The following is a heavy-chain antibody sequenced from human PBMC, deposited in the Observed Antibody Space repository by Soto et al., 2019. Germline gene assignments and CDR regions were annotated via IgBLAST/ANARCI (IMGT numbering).Heavy chain of an antibody. J-gene: IGHJ4*02. CDR3: TRAAWFPYLSFY. CDR1: GFTFSRFE. V-gene: IGHV3-48*03. CDR2: ISSSGSTA. Sequence: GGSLRLSCAASGFTFSRFELHWVRQAPGKGLEWISYISSSGSTAYYASSVGGRFTISRDNANNSVYLQMDSLRAEDTALYYCTRAAWFPYLSFYWGQGALVTVSS. D-gene: IGHD3-10*01.